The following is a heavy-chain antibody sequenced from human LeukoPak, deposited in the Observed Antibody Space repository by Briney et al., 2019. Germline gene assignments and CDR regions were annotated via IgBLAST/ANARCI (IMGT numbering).Heavy chain of an antibody. Sequence: ASVKVSCKASGYTFTGYYMHWVRQAPGQGLEWMGWINPNNGGTNYAQKFQGRVTMTRDTSINTAYMEVSRLRSDDTAVYYCARTLTTATWDFWGQGTLVTVSS. CDR2: INPNNGGT. D-gene: IGHD4-17*01. V-gene: IGHV1-2*02. CDR1: GYTFTGYY. J-gene: IGHJ4*02. CDR3: ARTLTTATWDF.